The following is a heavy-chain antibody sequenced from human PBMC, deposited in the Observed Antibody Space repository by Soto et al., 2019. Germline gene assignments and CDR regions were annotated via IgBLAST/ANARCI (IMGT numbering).Heavy chain of an antibody. CDR1: VGSFCGYS. J-gene: IGHJ6*02. D-gene: IGHD3-10*01. CDR3: ASPTTMVRGTSTTWGLDV. V-gene: IGHV4-34*01. Sequence: SETLSPTCAVYVGSFCGYSWSWIRQPPGNGLEWIWEINHSRRTNYNPSLKSRVTISVDTSKNQCSLKLISVTAADTAVYYCASPTTMVRGTSTTWGLDVWGQGRTVNVSS. CDR2: INHSRRT.